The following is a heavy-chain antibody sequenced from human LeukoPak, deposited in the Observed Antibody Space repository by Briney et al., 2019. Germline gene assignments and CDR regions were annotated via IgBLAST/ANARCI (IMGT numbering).Heavy chain of an antibody. J-gene: IGHJ4*02. Sequence: PSETLSLTCTVSGGSISSGGYYWSWIRQHPGKGLEWIGYIYYSGSTYYNPSLKSRVTLSVDTSRNQFSLKLSSVTAADTAVYYCARRGRMVRGVDYWGQGTLVTVSS. V-gene: IGHV4-31*03. CDR2: IYYSGST. D-gene: IGHD3-10*01. CDR1: GGSISSGGYY. CDR3: ARRGRMVRGVDY.